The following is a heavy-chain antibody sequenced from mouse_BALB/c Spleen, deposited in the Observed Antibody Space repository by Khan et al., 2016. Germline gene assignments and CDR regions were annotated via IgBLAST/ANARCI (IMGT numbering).Heavy chain of an antibody. V-gene: IGHV1-15*01. Sequence: QVRLQQSGAELVRPGASVKLSFKALGYTFTDYEMYWVRQTPVNGLEWIGGFHPGSGGTASNQRFKGKATLTDDKSSSTAYMELSSLTSEDSAVYYCTNRYEAWFTYWGQGTLVTVSA. D-gene: IGHD2-14*01. CDR1: GYTFTDYE. CDR2: FHPGSGGT. CDR3: TNRYEAWFTY. J-gene: IGHJ3*01.